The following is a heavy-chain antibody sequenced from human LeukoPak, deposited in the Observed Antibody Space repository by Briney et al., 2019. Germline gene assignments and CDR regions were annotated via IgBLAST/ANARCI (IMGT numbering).Heavy chain of an antibody. D-gene: IGHD3-22*01. Sequence: SETLSLTCTVSGGSISSNDYYWSWIRQPPGKGLEWIGYIYYSGSTNYNPSLKSRVTISVDTSKNQFSLKLSSVTAADTAVYYCARGFGVYDSSGRFRHWGQGTLVTVSS. CDR1: GGSISSNDYY. CDR3: ARGFGVYDSSGRFRH. V-gene: IGHV4-61*08. J-gene: IGHJ1*01. CDR2: IYYSGST.